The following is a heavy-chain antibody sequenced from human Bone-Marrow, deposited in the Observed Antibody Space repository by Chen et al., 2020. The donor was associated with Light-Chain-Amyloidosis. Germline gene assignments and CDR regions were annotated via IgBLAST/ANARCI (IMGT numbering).Heavy chain of an antibody. CDR2: IYPDDSDA. D-gene: IGHD5-12*01. Sequence: EVQLEQSGPEVKKPGESLKISCKGPGYTFPNYWIGWVRQMPGKGLEWMGVIYPDDSDARYSPSFEGQVTISADKSITTAYLQWRSLKASDTAMYYCAGRRDGYNFDYWGQGTLVTVSS. CDR3: AGRRDGYNFDY. V-gene: IGHV5-51*01. CDR1: GYTFPNYW. J-gene: IGHJ4*02.